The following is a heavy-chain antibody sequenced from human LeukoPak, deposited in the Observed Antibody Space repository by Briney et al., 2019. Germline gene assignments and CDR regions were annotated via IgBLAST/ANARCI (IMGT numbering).Heavy chain of an antibody. D-gene: IGHD4-17*01. J-gene: IGHJ3*02. CDR1: GFTFSHAW. V-gene: IGHV3-7*05. Sequence: GGSLRLSCAASGFTFSHAWMSWVRQAPGKGLEWVANIKQDGSEEYYVDSVKGRFTISRDNAKNSLYLQMNSLRVEDTAVYYCAARDYELGFEIWGQGTMVTVSS. CDR2: IKQDGSEE. CDR3: AARDYELGFEI.